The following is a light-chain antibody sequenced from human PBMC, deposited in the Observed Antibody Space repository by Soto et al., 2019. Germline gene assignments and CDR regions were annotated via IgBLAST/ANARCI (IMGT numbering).Light chain of an antibody. J-gene: IGKJ2*01. CDR2: DAS. Sequence: EIVMTQSPATLSVSPGERVTLSCRAGQSVSSNLAWYQQKPGQAPRLLIYDASTRATGVPASFSGSGSGTEFTLTIRSLQSEDFAVYYCQQYNYWPYTFGQGTKLEIK. V-gene: IGKV3-15*01. CDR3: QQYNYWPYT. CDR1: QSVSSN.